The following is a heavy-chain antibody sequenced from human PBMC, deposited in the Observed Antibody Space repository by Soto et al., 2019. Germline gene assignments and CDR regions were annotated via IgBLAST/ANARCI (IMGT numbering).Heavy chain of an antibody. V-gene: IGHV6-1*01. CDR1: GGSESNNITA. D-gene: IGHD3-16*01. CDR2: TYYRSNWGS. Sequence: PAHSITCAICGGSESNNITASYWKRQSPSRGLEWLGRTYYRSNWGSEYAVSVKGRITIKSDTSKNQFSLQLNSVTPEDTAFFFCSRETGQETFPRSRHAWGHETPVSAP. J-gene: IGHJ6*02. CDR3: SRETGQETFPRSRHA.